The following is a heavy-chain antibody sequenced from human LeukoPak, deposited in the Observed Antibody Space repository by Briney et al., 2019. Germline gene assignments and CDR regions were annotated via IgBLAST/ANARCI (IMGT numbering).Heavy chain of an antibody. D-gene: IGHD3-22*01. V-gene: IGHV1-2*02. CDR1: GYTFTGYY. CDR2: INPNSGGT. J-gene: IGHJ4*02. Sequence: ASVKVSCKASGYTFTGYYMHWVRQGPRQGLEWMGWINPNSGGTNYAQRFQGRVTMTRDTSISTSYMELSRLRSDDTAVYYCARDSGRYYYDSSGYYPPGHLDYWGQGTLVTVSS. CDR3: ARDSGRYYYDSSGYYPPGHLDY.